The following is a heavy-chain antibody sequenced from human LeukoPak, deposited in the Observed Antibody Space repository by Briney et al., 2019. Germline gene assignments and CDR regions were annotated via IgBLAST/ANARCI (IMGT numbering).Heavy chain of an antibody. CDR2: INPNSGGT. CDR3: ARIVTVTTGNWFDP. J-gene: IGHJ5*02. V-gene: IGHV1-2*02. Sequence: RASVKVSCKASGYTFTGYYMHWVRQAPGQGLEWMGWINPNSGGTNYAQKFQGRVTMTRDTSISTAYMELSRLRSDDTAVYYCARIVTVTTGNWFDPWGQGTLVTVSS. CDR1: GYTFTGYY. D-gene: IGHD4-17*01.